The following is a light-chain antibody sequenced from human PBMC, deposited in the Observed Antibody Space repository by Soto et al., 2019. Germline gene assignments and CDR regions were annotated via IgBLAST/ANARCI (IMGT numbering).Light chain of an antibody. CDR2: AAS. J-gene: IGKJ3*01. Sequence: DIQMTQPPSSLSASVGDRVTITCRASQSIRSYLNWYQQKPGKAPKLLIYAASSLQSGVPSRFSGSGSGTDFTLTISSLQPEDFATYYCQQSDSTPFTFGPGTKVDIK. CDR1: QSIRSY. V-gene: IGKV1-39*01. CDR3: QQSDSTPFT.